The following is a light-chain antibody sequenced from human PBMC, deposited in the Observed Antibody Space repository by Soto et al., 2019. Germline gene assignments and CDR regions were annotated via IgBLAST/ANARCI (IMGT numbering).Light chain of an antibody. CDR2: AAS. CDR1: QRISNY. J-gene: IGKJ5*01. CDR3: QQSYSSPIT. Sequence: DIQMTQSPSSLSASVGDRVTITCRASQRISNYLNWYQQKPGKAPKLLIYAASSLQSGVPSRFSGSGSGTDFTLTISSLRPEDFTTYYCQQSYSSPITFGQGTRLE. V-gene: IGKV1-39*01.